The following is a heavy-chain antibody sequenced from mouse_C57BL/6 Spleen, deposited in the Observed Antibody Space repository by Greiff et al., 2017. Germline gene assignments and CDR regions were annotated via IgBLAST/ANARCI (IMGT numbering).Heavy chain of an antibody. CDR3: ANYYSNPWFAY. V-gene: IGHV1-82*01. CDR1: GYAFSSSW. Sequence: QVQLQPSGPELVKPGASVKISCKASGYAFSSSWMNWVKQRPGQGLEWIGRIYPGDGDTNYNGKFKGKATLTADKSSSTAYMQLSSLTSEDSAVYFCANYYSNPWFAYWGQGTLVTVSA. CDR2: IYPGDGDT. D-gene: IGHD2-5*01. J-gene: IGHJ3*01.